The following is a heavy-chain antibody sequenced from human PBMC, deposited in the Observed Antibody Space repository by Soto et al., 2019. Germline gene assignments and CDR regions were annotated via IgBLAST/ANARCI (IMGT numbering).Heavy chain of an antibody. Sequence: PGGSLRLSCVVSGFPFSNFWMHWVRLAPGKGLEWVSCIANDGRTIRYADSVKGRFTISRDNAKNSLYLQMNSLRAEDTAVYYCARDTPRAYYGDSTRIDYWGQGTLVTVSS. V-gene: IGHV3-74*01. D-gene: IGHD4-17*01. CDR1: GFPFSNFW. CDR3: ARDTPRAYYGDSTRIDY. CDR2: IANDGRTI. J-gene: IGHJ4*02.